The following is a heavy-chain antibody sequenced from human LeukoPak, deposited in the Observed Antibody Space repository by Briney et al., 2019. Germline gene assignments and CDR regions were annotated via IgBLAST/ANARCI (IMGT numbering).Heavy chain of an antibody. CDR2: ISYDGSNK. D-gene: IGHD6-19*01. CDR1: GFTFSSYG. CDR3: AKDPGSGWYIDY. Sequence: GRSLRLSCAASGFTFSSYGMHWVRQAPGKGLEWVAVISYDGSNKYYADSVKGRFTISRDNSKNTPYLQMNSLRAEDTAVYYCAKDPGSGWYIDYWGQGTLVTVSS. J-gene: IGHJ4*02. V-gene: IGHV3-30*18.